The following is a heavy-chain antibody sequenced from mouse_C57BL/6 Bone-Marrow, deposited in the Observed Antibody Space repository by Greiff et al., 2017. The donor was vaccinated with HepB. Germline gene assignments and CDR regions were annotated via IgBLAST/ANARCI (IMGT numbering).Heavy chain of an antibody. CDR2: ISNGGGST. CDR3: ARHEEDDDYDEYFDV. Sequence: EVQLLESGGGLVQPGGSLKLSCAASGFTFSDYYMYWVRQTPEKRLEWVAYISNGGGSTYYPDTVKGRFTITRDNAKNALYLQMSRLKSEDTAMYYCARHEEDDDYDEYFDVWGTGTTVTVSS. D-gene: IGHD2-4*01. J-gene: IGHJ1*03. V-gene: IGHV5-12*01. CDR1: GFTFSDYY.